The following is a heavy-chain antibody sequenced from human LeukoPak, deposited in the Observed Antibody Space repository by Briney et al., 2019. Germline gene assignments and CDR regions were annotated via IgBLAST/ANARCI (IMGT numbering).Heavy chain of an antibody. D-gene: IGHD3-16*02. V-gene: IGHV3-23*01. CDR3: AKDLMITFGGVIVIPGGDY. CDR1: GFTFSSYA. CDR2: ISGSGGST. Sequence: GGSLRLSCAASGFTFSSYAMSWVRQAPGKGLEWVSAISGSGGSTYYADSVKGRFTISRDNSKNTLDLQMNSLRAEDTAVYYCAKDLMITFGGVIVIPGGDYWGQGTLVTVSS. J-gene: IGHJ4*02.